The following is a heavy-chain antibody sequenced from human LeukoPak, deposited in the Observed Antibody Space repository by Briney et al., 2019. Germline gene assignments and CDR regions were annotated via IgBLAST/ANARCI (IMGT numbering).Heavy chain of an antibody. V-gene: IGHV1-24*01. Sequence: GASVKVSCKVSGYTLTELSMHWVRQAPGKGLEWMGGFDPEDGETIYAQKFQGRVTMTKDTSTDTAYMELSSLRSEDTAVYYCATDPAVSSGSYTAWGYWGQGTLVTVSS. CDR3: ATDPAVSSGSYTAWGY. J-gene: IGHJ4*02. CDR1: GYTLTELS. CDR2: FDPEDGET. D-gene: IGHD1-26*01.